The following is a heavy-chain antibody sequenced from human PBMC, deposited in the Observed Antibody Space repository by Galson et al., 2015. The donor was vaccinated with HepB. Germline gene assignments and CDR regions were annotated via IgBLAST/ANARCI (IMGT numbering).Heavy chain of an antibody. CDR2: TYYRSKWYN. V-gene: IGHV6-1*01. Sequence: CAISGDSVSSNSAAWHRIRQSPSRGLEWLGRTYYRSKWYNDYAVSVKSRITINPDTSKNQFSLQLNSVTPEDTAVYYCARMKADCSGGSCYQYYFDYWGQGTLVTVSS. J-gene: IGHJ4*02. CDR1: GDSVSSNSAA. D-gene: IGHD2-15*01. CDR3: ARMKADCSGGSCYQYYFDY.